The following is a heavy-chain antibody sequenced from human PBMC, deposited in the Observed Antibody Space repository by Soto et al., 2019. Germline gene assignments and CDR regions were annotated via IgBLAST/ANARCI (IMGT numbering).Heavy chain of an antibody. CDR3: ARAKIPSGYDPNYYYYGMDV. CDR1: GFTFSDYY. J-gene: IGHJ6*02. CDR2: ISSSSIYT. V-gene: IGHV3-11*06. D-gene: IGHD5-12*01. Sequence: GGSLRLSCAASGFTFSDYYMSWIRQAPGKGLEWVSYISSSSIYTNYADSVKGRFTISRDNAENSLYLQMNSLRAEDTAVYYCARAKIPSGYDPNYYYYGMDVWGQGTTVTVSS.